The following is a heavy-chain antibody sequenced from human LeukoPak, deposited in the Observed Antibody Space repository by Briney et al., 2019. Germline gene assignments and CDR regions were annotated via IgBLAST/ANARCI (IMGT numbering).Heavy chain of an antibody. D-gene: IGHD5-12*01. CDR2: MSKDGRTL. J-gene: IGHJ4*02. CDR3: ARGSYTGFDLYFDS. CDR1: GFRFSSQE. Sequence: GCSLRLSCAASGFRFSSQEMAWVRQAPGKGLEWVSYMSKDGRTLYYADSVKGRFTISRDNTRNSLFLQLNSLRADDTGFYYCARGSYTGFDLYFDSWGQGTLVTISS. V-gene: IGHV3-48*03.